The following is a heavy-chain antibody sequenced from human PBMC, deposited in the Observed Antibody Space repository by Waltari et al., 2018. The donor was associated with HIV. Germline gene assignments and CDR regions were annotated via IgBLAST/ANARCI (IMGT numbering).Heavy chain of an antibody. CDR1: GFTFSSYE. CDR2: ISSSGSTI. CDR3: ERLGKGGPKDY. Sequence: EVQLVESGGGLVQPGGSLRLSCAASGFTFSSYEMNWVRQAPGKGLEWVSYISSSGSTIYYADSVKGRFTISRDNAKNSLYLQMNSLRAEDTAVYYCERLGKGGPKDYLGQGTLVTVSS. J-gene: IGHJ4*02. V-gene: IGHV3-48*03. D-gene: IGHD3-16*01.